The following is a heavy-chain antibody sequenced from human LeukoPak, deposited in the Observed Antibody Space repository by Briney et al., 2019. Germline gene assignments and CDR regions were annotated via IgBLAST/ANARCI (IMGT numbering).Heavy chain of an antibody. V-gene: IGHV3-66*01. CDR1: GFTVSSNY. J-gene: IGHJ4*02. CDR3: AKGGMTTIFYYFDY. D-gene: IGHD5-24*01. CDR2: IYSGGST. Sequence: GGSLRLSCAASGFTVSSNYMSWVRQAPGKGLEWVSVIYSGGSTYYADSVKGRFTISRDNSKNTLYLQMNSLRAEDTAVYYCAKGGMTTIFYYFDYWGQGTLVTVSS.